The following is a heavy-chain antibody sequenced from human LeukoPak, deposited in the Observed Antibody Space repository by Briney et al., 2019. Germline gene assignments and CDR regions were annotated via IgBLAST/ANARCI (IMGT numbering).Heavy chain of an antibody. Sequence: PGGSLRLSCAASGFTFSSYGMHWVRQAPGKGLEWVAVIWYDGGNKYYADSVKGRFTISRDNSKNTLYLQMNSLRAEDTAVYYCARVHSSSWYYYYYGMDVWGQGTTVTVSS. J-gene: IGHJ6*02. CDR1: GFTFSSYG. CDR2: IWYDGGNK. V-gene: IGHV3-33*01. D-gene: IGHD6-13*01. CDR3: ARVHSSSWYYYYYGMDV.